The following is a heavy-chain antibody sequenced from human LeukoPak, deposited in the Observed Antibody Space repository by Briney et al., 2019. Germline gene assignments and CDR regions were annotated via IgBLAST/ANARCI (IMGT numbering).Heavy chain of an antibody. J-gene: IGHJ3*02. CDR2: IRSRANSYET. CDR3: TSIVVVPAATDAFDI. Sequence: PGGSLRLSCAASGFTFSGSAMHWVRQASGKGLEWVGRIRSRANSYETASDASGKGRFTISRDDSKNTAYLQMNSLKTEDTAVYYYTSIVVVPAATDAFDIWGQGTMVTVSS. V-gene: IGHV3-73*01. D-gene: IGHD2-2*01. CDR1: GFTFSGSA.